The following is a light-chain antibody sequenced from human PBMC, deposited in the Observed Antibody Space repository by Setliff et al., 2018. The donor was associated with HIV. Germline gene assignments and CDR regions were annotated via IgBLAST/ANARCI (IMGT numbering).Light chain of an antibody. CDR1: SSDVGGYYL. CDR3: CSYAGSRSFV. CDR2: EVD. J-gene: IGLJ1*01. V-gene: IGLV2-23*02. Sequence: ALAQPASVSGSPGQSITISCTGTSSDVGGYYLVSWYQHHPGKVPKLLIYEVDKRPSGVSDRFSGSKSGNTASLRISGLQTDDEADYYCCSYAGSRSFVFATGTKVTVL.